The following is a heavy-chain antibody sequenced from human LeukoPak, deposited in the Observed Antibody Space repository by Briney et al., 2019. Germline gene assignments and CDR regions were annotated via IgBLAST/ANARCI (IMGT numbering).Heavy chain of an antibody. CDR3: ARDHYDILTGYYSYYYGMDV. CDR2: INPKNGDT. J-gene: IGHJ6*02. Sequence: GASVKVSCKASGYTFTGYYLHWVRQAPGQGLEWMGWINPKNGDTNYARNFQGWVTMTRDTSISTAYMELSRLKSDDTAVYYCARDHYDILTGYYSYYYGMDVWGQGTTVTVSS. V-gene: IGHV1-2*04. CDR1: GYTFTGYY. D-gene: IGHD3-9*01.